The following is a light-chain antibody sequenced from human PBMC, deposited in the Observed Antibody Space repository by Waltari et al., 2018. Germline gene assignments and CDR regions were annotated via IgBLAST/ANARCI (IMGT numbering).Light chain of an antibody. CDR3: QTWGTGIVV. CDR1: SGHGSYA. Sequence: QLELTQSPSASASLGASVKLTCTLSSGHGSYAIAWHQQQPGRGPRYLMNVDIDGSHTKGDGIPDRFSGSSSGAERSLTISSLQSEDEADYYCQTWGTGIVVFGGGTKLTVL. CDR2: VDIDGSH. J-gene: IGLJ2*01. V-gene: IGLV4-69*01.